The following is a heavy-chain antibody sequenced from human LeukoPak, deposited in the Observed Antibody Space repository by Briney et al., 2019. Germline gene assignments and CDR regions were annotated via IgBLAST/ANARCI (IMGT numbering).Heavy chain of an antibody. V-gene: IGHV3-15*01. CDR3: TTGRGALDI. Sequence: GGSLRLSCATSGFTFTIAWMSWVREAPGKGREWVGRIRSKTEGETTDYAAPVKGRFTISRDDAKNTLYLQMNSLKTEDTALYYCTTGRGALDIWGQGTMVTVSS. J-gene: IGHJ3*02. CDR1: GFTFTIAW. D-gene: IGHD3-10*01. CDR2: IRSKTEGETT.